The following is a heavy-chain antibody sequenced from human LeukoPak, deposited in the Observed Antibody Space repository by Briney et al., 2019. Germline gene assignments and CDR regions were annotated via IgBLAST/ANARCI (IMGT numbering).Heavy chain of an antibody. CDR2: IYYSGST. D-gene: IGHD2-21*02. V-gene: IGHV4-59*01. Sequence: SETLSLTCTVSGGSISSYYWSWIRQPPGKGLEWVGYIYYSGSTNYNPSLKSRVTISVDTSKNQFSLKLSSVTAADTAVYYCARGYCGGDCYPYYCYYGMDVWGQGTTVTVSS. CDR1: GGSISSYY. J-gene: IGHJ6*02. CDR3: ARGYCGGDCYPYYCYYGMDV.